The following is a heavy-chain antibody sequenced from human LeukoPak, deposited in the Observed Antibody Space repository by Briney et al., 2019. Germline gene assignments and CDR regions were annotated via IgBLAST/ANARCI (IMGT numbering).Heavy chain of an antibody. Sequence: SETLSLTCAVYGGSFSGYYWSWIRQPPGKGLEWIGEINHSGSTNYNPSLKSRVTISVDTSKNQFSLKLSSVTAADTAVYYCARGRRDYVWGSYRYLGAFDIWGQGTMVTVSS. CDR1: GGSFSGYY. V-gene: IGHV4-34*01. J-gene: IGHJ3*02. D-gene: IGHD3-16*02. CDR3: ARGRRDYVWGSYRYLGAFDI. CDR2: INHSGST.